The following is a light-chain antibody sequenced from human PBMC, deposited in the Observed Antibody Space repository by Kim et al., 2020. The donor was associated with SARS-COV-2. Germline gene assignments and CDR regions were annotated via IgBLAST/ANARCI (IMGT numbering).Light chain of an antibody. CDR3: QHRSNWPLT. CDR1: QFISSY. Sequence: EIVLTQSPATLSLSPGERATLSCRASQFISSYLAWYQQKPGQAPRLLIYDASNRATGIPARFSGSGSGTDFTLTISSLEPDDFAVYYCQHRSNWPLTFGGGTKVDIK. J-gene: IGKJ4*01. V-gene: IGKV3-11*01. CDR2: DAS.